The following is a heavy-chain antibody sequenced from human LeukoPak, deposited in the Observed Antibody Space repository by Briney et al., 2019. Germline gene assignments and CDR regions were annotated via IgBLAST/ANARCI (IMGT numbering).Heavy chain of an antibody. J-gene: IGHJ1*01. CDR1: GGTFSSFA. CDR3: ARVRSMWQQLGYFRH. Sequence: ASVKVSCKASGGTFSSFAISWVRQAPGQGLEWMGIINPSGGSTSYAQKFQGRVTMTRDTSTSTVYMELSSLRSEDTAVYYCARVRSMWQQLGYFRHWGQGTLVTVSS. CDR2: INPSGGST. D-gene: IGHD6-13*01. V-gene: IGHV1-46*01.